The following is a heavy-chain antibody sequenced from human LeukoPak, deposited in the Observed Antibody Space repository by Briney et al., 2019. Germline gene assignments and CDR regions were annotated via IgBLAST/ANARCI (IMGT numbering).Heavy chain of an antibody. Sequence: GGSLRLSCAASGFTVSSNYMSWVRQAPGKGLEWVSVIYSGGSTYYADSVKGRFAISRDNSKNTLYLQMNSLRAEDTAVYYCAKEGDVWGSYRQHYWGQGTLVTVSS. CDR2: IYSGGST. CDR1: GFTVSSNY. CDR3: AKEGDVWGSYRQHY. J-gene: IGHJ4*02. D-gene: IGHD3-16*02. V-gene: IGHV3-53*01.